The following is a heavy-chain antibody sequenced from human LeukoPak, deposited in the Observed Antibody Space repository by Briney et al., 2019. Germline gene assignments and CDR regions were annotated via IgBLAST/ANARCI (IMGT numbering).Heavy chain of an antibody. V-gene: IGHV4-34*01. Sequence: SETLSRTCAVYGGSFSGYYWSWIRQPPGKGLEWIGEINHSGSTNYNPSLKSRVTISVDTSKNQFSLKLSSVTAADTAVYYCARWAGSGNDYWGQGTLVTVSS. D-gene: IGHD3-10*01. CDR1: GGSFSGYY. CDR3: ARWAGSGNDY. CDR2: INHSGST. J-gene: IGHJ4*02.